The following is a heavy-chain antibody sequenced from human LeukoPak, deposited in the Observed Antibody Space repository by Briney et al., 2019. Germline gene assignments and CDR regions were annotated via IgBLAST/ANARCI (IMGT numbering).Heavy chain of an antibody. V-gene: IGHV1-24*01. CDR1: GYTLTELS. CDR2: FDPEDGET. Sequence: ASAKVSCKVSGYTLTELSMHWVRQAPGKGLEWMGGFDPEDGETIYAQKFQGRVTMTEDTSTDTAYMELSSLRSEDTAVYYCATVIYCSGGSCYPTFDCWGQGTLVTVSS. J-gene: IGHJ4*02. CDR3: ATVIYCSGGSCYPTFDC. D-gene: IGHD2-15*01.